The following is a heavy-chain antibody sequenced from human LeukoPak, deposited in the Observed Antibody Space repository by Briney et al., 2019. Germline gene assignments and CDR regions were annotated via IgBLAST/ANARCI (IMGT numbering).Heavy chain of an antibody. J-gene: IGHJ5*02. Sequence: GGSLRLSCAASGFTFSSYAMSWVSQAPGKGLEWVSPISGSGGSTYYADSVKGRFTISRDNSKNTLYLQMNSLRAEDTAVYYCAKDGGSGSYYPNWFDPWGQGTLVTVSS. CDR3: AKDGGSGSYYPNWFDP. CDR2: ISGSGGST. V-gene: IGHV3-23*01. D-gene: IGHD3-10*01. CDR1: GFTFSSYA.